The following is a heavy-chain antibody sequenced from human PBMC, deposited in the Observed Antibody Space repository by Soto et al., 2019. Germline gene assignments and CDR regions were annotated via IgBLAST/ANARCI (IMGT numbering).Heavy chain of an antibody. CDR1: GFTFSSYE. D-gene: IGHD4-4*01. Sequence: LRLSCAASGFTFSSYEMNWVRQAPGKGLEWVSYISSSGSTIYYADSVKGRFTISRDNAKNSLYLQMNSLRAEDTAVYYCAGSTVTTSYWGQGTLVTVSS. J-gene: IGHJ4*02. CDR3: AGSTVTTSY. V-gene: IGHV3-48*03. CDR2: ISSSGSTI.